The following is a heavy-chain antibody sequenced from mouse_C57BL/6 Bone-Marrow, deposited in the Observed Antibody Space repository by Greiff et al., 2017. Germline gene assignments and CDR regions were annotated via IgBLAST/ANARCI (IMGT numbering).Heavy chain of an antibody. Sequence: QVQLKQPGAELVKPGASVKLSCKASGYTFTSYWMHWVKQRPGQGLEWIGMIHPNSGSTNYNEKFKSKATLTVDKSSSTAYMQLSSLTSEDSAVYYCARGGGDGYWDYWGQGTTLTVSS. CDR3: ARGGGDGYWDY. CDR2: IHPNSGST. J-gene: IGHJ2*01. V-gene: IGHV1-64*01. D-gene: IGHD2-3*01. CDR1: GYTFTSYW.